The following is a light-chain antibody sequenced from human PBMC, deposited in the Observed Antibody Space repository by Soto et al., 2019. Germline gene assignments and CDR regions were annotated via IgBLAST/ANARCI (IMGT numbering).Light chain of an antibody. CDR3: SSYTSSSTRV. CDR1: SSDVGGYNY. V-gene: IGLV2-14*01. CDR2: DVI. Sequence: QSVLTQPAFVSGSPGQSIAISCTGTSSDVGGYNYVPWYQQHPGKAPKLMVYDVINRPSGVSNRFSGSKSGNTASLTISGLQADDGADYYCSSYTSSSTRVFGTGTKVTVL. J-gene: IGLJ1*01.